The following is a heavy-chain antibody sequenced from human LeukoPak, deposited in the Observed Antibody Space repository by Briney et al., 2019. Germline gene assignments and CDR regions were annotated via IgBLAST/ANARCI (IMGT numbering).Heavy chain of an antibody. D-gene: IGHD5-18*01. CDR2: IYYSGST. CDR1: GGSISSSSYY. V-gene: IGHV4-39*01. CDR3: ARHPRVQLWLNAFDI. Sequence: SETLSLTCTVSGGSISSSSYYWGWIRQPPGKGLEWIGSIYYSGSTYYNPSLKSRVTISVDTSKNQFSLKLSSVTAADTAVYYCARHPRVQLWLNAFDIWGQGTMVTVSS. J-gene: IGHJ3*02.